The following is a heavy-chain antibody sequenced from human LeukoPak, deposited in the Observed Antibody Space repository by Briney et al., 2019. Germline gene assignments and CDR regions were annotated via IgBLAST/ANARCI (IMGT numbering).Heavy chain of an antibody. CDR1: GGSISSGGYY. V-gene: IGHV4-31*03. D-gene: IGHD6-13*01. CDR2: IYYSGST. CDR3: ARARSAAGNFDY. Sequence: PSQTLSLTCTVSGGSISSGGYYWSWIRQHPGKGLEWIGYIYYSGSTYYNPPLKSRVTISADTSKNRFSLKLSSVTAADTAVYYCARARSAAGNFDYWGQGTLVTVSS. J-gene: IGHJ4*02.